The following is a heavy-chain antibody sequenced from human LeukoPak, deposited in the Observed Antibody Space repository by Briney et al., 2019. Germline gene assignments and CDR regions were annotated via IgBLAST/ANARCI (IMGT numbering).Heavy chain of an antibody. J-gene: IGHJ3*02. CDR3: ARENQLGNAFDI. CDR1: GYTFARYY. Sequence: ASVKVSCKASGYTFARYYIHWVRQAPGQGLEWMGWINPNSGGTNYAQRSQGRVTMTRDTSINTAYMEVSRLRSDDTAVYYCARENQLGNAFDIWGQGTMVTVSS. D-gene: IGHD7-27*01. CDR2: INPNSGGT. V-gene: IGHV1-2*02.